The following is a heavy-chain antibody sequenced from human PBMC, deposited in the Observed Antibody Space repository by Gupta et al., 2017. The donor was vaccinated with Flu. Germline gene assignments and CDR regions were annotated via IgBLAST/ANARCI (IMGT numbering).Heavy chain of an antibody. J-gene: IGHJ6*02. CDR3: ARTLSPDIVVIPTTVHYYYGMDV. D-gene: IGHD2-15*01. CDR1: GSSFTSHA. CDR2: IIPFFGLT. V-gene: IGHV1-69*17. Sequence: QVQLVQSGAEVKSPESSVKISCAASGSSFTSHAVSWVRQAPGHGLEWMGGIIPFFGLTNYAQKFQDRITITADISTRTVYMNLTSLRSDDTAVYFCARTLSPDIVVIPTTVHYYYGMDVWGQGTAVTV.